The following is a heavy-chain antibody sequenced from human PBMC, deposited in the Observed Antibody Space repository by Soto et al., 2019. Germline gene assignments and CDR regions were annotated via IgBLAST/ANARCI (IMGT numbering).Heavy chain of an antibody. CDR1: GFTFSSYA. CDR3: AKDLSRRGSGSYYYYYYGMDV. V-gene: IGHV3-23*01. J-gene: IGHJ6*02. Sequence: GGSLRLSCAASGFTFSSYAMSWVRQAPGKGLEWVSAISGSGGSTYYADSVKGRFTISRDNSKNTLYLQMNSLRAEDTAVYYCAKDLSRRGSGSYYYYYYGMDVWGQGTTVTVPS. D-gene: IGHD1-26*01. CDR2: ISGSGGST.